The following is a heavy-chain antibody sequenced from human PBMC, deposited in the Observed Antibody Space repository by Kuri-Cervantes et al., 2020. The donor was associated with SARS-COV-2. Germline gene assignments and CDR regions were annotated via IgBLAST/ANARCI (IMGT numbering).Heavy chain of an antibody. CDR3: ARVLRYDDSSGYLGSFDP. CDR1: GGSISSYY. D-gene: IGHD3-22*01. J-gene: IGHJ5*02. CDR2: IYTSGST. V-gene: IGHV4-4*07. Sequence: SETLSLTCTVSGGSISSYYWSWIRQPAGKGLEWIGRIYTSGSTNYNPSLKSRVTMSVDTSKNQFSLKLSSVTAADTAVYYCARVLRYDDSSGYLGSFDPWGQGTLVTVSS.